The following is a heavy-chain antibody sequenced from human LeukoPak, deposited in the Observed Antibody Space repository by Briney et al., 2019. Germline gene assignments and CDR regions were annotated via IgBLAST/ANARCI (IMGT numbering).Heavy chain of an antibody. D-gene: IGHD3-10*01. CDR1: GFTVSSNY. CDR3: ARDAGYYYYGMDV. Sequence: PGGSLRLSCAASGFTVSSNYMSWVRQAPGKGPEWVSVIYSGGSTYYADSVKGRFTISRDNSKNTLYLQMNSLRAEDTAVYYCARDAGYYYYGMDVWGQGTTVIVSS. V-gene: IGHV3-66*01. CDR2: IYSGGST. J-gene: IGHJ6*02.